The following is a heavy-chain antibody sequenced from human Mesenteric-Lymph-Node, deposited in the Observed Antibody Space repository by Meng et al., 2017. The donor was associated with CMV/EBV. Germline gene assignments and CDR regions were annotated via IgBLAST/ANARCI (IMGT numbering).Heavy chain of an antibody. CDR3: ARDKYNSGWYLFDP. CDR1: GDSVSSSSHY. J-gene: IGHJ5*02. CDR2: IYYSGRT. V-gene: IGHV4-61*01. Sequence: SGDSVSSSSHYWSWIRQPPGKGLEWIGYIYYSGRTNYCPSLKSRVTMLIDTSKNQFSLKLTSVTAADTAVYYCARDKYNSGWYLFDPWGQGTLVTVSS. D-gene: IGHD6-19*01.